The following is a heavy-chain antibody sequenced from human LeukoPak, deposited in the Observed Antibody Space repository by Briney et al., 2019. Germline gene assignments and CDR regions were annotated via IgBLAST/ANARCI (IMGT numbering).Heavy chain of an antibody. V-gene: IGHV1-46*01. CDR2: INPSGGST. J-gene: IGHJ4*02. D-gene: IGHD6-6*01. CDR1: GYTFTSCY. Sequence: GASVRVSCKASGYTFTSCYMHWVRQAPGQGLEWMGIINPSGGSTSYAQKFQGRVTMTRDTSTSTVYMELSSLRTEDTAVYYCAIGTPNSSSDYWGQGTLVTVSS. CDR3: AIGTPNSSSDY.